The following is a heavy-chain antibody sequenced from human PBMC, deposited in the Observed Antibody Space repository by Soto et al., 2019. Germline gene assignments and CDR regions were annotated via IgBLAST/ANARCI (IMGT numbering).Heavy chain of an antibody. D-gene: IGHD6-13*01. CDR2: ISAYNGNT. J-gene: IGHJ1*01. CDR3: GRERDGSSWSSAEYLQH. CDR1: GYTFTTYG. Sequence: QVQLVQSGAEMKKPGASVKVSYKASGYTFTTYGIHWVRQAPGQGLEWMGWISAYNGNTNYAQKFQGRVTMTTDTSTTTAYMDLRSLRSDDTAVYYCGRERDGSSWSSAEYLQHWGQGTLVTVSS. V-gene: IGHV1-18*01.